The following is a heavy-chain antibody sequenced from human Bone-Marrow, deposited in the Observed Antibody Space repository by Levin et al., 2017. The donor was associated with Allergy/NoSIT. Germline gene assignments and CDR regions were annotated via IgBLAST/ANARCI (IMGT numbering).Heavy chain of an antibody. CDR2: IWYDGSNK. Sequence: GGSLRLSCAASGFTFSSYTMHWVRQAPGKGPEWVAIIWYDGSNKFYADSVKGRFTISRDNSQNTLHLQMTSLRGEDTAVYYCARDDSDKAVAGTLVTFWGQGTLVTVSS. CDR1: GFTFSSYT. J-gene: IGHJ4*02. CDR3: ARDDSDKAVAGTLVTF. D-gene: IGHD6-19*01. V-gene: IGHV3-33*01.